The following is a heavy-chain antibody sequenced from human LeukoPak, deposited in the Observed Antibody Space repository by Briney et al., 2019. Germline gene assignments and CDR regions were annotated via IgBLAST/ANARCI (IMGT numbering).Heavy chain of an antibody. D-gene: IGHD3-22*01. CDR3: ARDGEDSSGEIDY. J-gene: IGHJ4*02. CDR1: GYTFTDYY. V-gene: IGHV1-2*02. Sequence: ASVKVSCKTSGYTFTDYYMHWVRQAPGQGLEWMGWINPNSGGTNYAQKFQGRVTMTRDTSISTAYMELSRLRSDDTAVYYCARDGEDSSGEIDYWGQGTLVTVSS. CDR2: INPNSGGT.